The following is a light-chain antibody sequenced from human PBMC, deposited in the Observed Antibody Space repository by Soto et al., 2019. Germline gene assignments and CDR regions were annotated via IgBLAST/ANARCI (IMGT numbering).Light chain of an antibody. Sequence: PVEIATLSFMSSRSVDQNIAWYRQSPGQPPRLLIYGASTRATGIPARFSGSGSGTDFTLTISSLEPEDFAVYYCQQRSNWPPTFGQGTKVDIK. CDR3: QQRSNWPPT. V-gene: IGKV3-11*01. CDR1: RSVDQN. CDR2: GAS. J-gene: IGKJ1*01.